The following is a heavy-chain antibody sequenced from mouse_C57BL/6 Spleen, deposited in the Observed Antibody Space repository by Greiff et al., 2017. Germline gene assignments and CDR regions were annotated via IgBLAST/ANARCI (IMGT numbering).Heavy chain of an antibody. CDR3: ARWNYGSSPSWYFDV. Sequence: QVQLQQSGPELVKPGASVKISCKASGYAFSSSWMNWVKQRPGKGLEWIGRIYPGDGDTNYNGKFKGKATLTADKSSSTAYMQLSSLTSEASAVYFCARWNYGSSPSWYFDVWGTGTTVTVSS. D-gene: IGHD1-1*01. CDR1: GYAFSSSW. CDR2: IYPGDGDT. V-gene: IGHV1-82*01. J-gene: IGHJ1*03.